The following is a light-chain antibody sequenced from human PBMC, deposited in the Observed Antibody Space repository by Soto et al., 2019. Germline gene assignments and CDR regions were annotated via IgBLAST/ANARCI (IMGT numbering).Light chain of an antibody. J-gene: IGKJ1*01. V-gene: IGKV4-1*01. CDR2: WAS. CDR1: QSVLYSSNNKKY. CDR3: QQYYSTPRT. Sequence: DIVMTQSPDSLAVSLGERATINCKSSQSVLYSSNNKKYLAWYQQKPGQPPKLLIYWASTRESGVPDRFSGSGSATDFTLTISSLQAEDVAVYYCQQYYSTPRTFGQGTKV.